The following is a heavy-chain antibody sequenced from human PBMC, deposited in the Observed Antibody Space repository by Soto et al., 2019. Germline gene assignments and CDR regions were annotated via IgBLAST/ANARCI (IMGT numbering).Heavy chain of an antibody. CDR2: VDHSGAT. V-gene: IGHV4-34*02. Sequence: QVRLQQWGAGLVKPSETLSLTCAVYGGSFNGYYWSWIRQPPGKGLEWLGDVDHSGATSYKPSLQSRSAFTVDLSKTQCSLRLSPVTAADTAVYYCARSHDPRLTVFVVVVNPHQYFYHWSRGTPVSVSS. CDR3: ARSHDPRLTVFVVVVNPHQYFYH. D-gene: IGHD3-3*01. J-gene: IGHJ1*01. CDR1: GGSFNGYY.